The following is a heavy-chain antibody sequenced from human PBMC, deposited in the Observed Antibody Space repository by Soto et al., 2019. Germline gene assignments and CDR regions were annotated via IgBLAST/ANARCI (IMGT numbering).Heavy chain of an antibody. V-gene: IGHV3-23*01. Sequence: GGSLRLSCAASGFTFSRYAMSWVRQAPGKGLEWVSGITGGDTFYADSVQGRFSISRDNSQNTLSLQMSSLRADDTAVYYCAKGRAVPVTSASDYWGQGTLVTVSS. CDR1: GFTFSRYA. CDR2: ITGGDT. D-gene: IGHD2-2*01. CDR3: AKGRAVPVTSASDY. J-gene: IGHJ4*02.